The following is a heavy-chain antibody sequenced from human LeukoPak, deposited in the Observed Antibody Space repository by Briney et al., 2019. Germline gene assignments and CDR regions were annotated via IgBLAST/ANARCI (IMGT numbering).Heavy chain of an antibody. V-gene: IGHV4-34*01. CDR1: GGSFSGYY. CDR3: ARRKVPITMVRGVNNWFDP. D-gene: IGHD3-10*01. Sequence: SETLSLTCAVYGGSFSGYYWSWIRQPPGKGLEWLGEINHSGSTNYNPSLKSRVTISVDTSKNQFSLKLSSVTAADTAVYYCARRKVPITMVRGVNNWFDPWGQGTLVTVSS. J-gene: IGHJ5*02. CDR2: INHSGST.